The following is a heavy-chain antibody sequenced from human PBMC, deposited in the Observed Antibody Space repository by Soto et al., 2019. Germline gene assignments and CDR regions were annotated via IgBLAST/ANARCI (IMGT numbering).Heavy chain of an antibody. CDR2: IYSIGNT. V-gene: IGHV4-39*01. CDR3: RRSSRYSTDV. Sequence: SETLSLTCTVSGASIRSSAYWGWIRQPPGKGLEWIGSIYSIGNTYYNPSLKSVVTISADTSKNQFSLNLISVTAADTAVYYCRRSSRYSTDVWGQGITVT. J-gene: IGHJ6*02. CDR1: GASIRSSAY. D-gene: IGHD6-19*01.